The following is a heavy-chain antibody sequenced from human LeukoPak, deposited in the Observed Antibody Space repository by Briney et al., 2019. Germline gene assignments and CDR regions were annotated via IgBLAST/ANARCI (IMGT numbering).Heavy chain of an antibody. V-gene: IGHV1-2*02. CDR3: ARDARGRSSTSCYSKECEYFQH. D-gene: IGHD2-2*02. CDR1: GYTFTGYY. J-gene: IGHJ1*01. CDR2: INPNSGGT. Sequence: ASVKVSCKASGYTFTGYYMHWVRQAPGQGLEWMGWINPNSGGTNYAQKFQGRVTMTRDTSISTAYMELSRLRSDDTAVYYCARDARGRSSTSCYSKECEYFQHWGQGTLVTVSS.